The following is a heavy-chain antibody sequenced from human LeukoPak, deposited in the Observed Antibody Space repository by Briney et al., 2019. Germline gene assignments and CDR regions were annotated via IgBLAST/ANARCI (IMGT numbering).Heavy chain of an antibody. CDR2: IIPILGTT. Sequence: SVKVSCKASGGTLSNSAISWVRQAPGQGLEWMGRIIPILGTTVYAPKFQGRVTLNMDGSTTTGYMDLSSLRSEDTAIYFCATEGGYYYGSGNYYNDHRFDSWGQGTLDTVSS. CDR1: GGTLSNSA. CDR3: ATEGGYYYGSGNYYNDHRFDS. V-gene: IGHV1-69*05. D-gene: IGHD3-10*01. J-gene: IGHJ4*02.